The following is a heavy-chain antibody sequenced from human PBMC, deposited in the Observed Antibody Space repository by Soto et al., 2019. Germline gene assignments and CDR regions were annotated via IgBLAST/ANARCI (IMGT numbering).Heavy chain of an antibody. J-gene: IGHJ4*02. D-gene: IGHD6-19*01. Sequence: EVQLVESGGGLVEPGGSLRLSCAAFGFSFSSYTMNWVRQAPGKGLEWVSFISTSSSDIHYADSVKGRFTISRDNAENSLYLQMNSLRADDTAVYYCARDGGAYATGWFANWGQGTLVTVSS. CDR1: GFSFSSYT. CDR3: ARDGGAYATGWFAN. V-gene: IGHV3-21*01. CDR2: ISTSSSDI.